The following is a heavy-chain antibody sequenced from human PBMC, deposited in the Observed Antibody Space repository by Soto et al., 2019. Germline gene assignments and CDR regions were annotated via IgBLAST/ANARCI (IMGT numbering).Heavy chain of an antibody. Sequence: SETLSLTCAVYGGSFSGYYWSWIRHPPGKGLEWIGEINHSGSTNYNPSLKSRVTISVDTSKNQFSLKLSSVTAADTAVYYCARGGRPGSYSSSWYSNAFDIWGQGTMVTVSS. CDR3: ARGGRPGSYSSSWYSNAFDI. D-gene: IGHD6-13*01. CDR2: INHSGST. CDR1: GGSFSGYY. J-gene: IGHJ3*02. V-gene: IGHV4-34*01.